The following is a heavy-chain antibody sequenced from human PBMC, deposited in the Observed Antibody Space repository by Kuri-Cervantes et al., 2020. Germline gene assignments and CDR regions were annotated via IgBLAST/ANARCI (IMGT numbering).Heavy chain of an antibody. D-gene: IGHD6-13*01. CDR1: GFTFSSYA. Sequence: GGSLRLSCAASGFTFSSYAMSRVRQAPGKGLEWVSAISNSGGSSYYADSVKGRFTISRDNSKNTLSLQMNSLRAEDTAVYYCAKSISWPYDAFDIWGQGTMVTVSS. V-gene: IGHV3-23*01. J-gene: IGHJ3*02. CDR2: ISNSGGSS. CDR3: AKSISWPYDAFDI.